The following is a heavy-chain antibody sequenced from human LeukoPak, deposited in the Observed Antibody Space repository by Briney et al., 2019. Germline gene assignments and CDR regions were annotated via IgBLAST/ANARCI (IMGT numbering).Heavy chain of an antibody. Sequence: GGSLRLSCAASGFTFSSCAMSWVRQAPGKGLEWVSAISGSGGSTYYADSVKGRFTISRDNSKNTLYLQMNSLRAEDTAVYYCAKDRRAIFGVVLDYWGQGTLVTVSS. CDR2: ISGSGGST. J-gene: IGHJ4*02. V-gene: IGHV3-23*01. CDR3: AKDRRAIFGVVLDY. D-gene: IGHD3-3*01. CDR1: GFTFSSCA.